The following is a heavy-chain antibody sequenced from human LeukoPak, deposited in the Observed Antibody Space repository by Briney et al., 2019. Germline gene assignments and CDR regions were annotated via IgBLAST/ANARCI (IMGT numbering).Heavy chain of an antibody. CDR3: ARVHYDILTGYHYYFDY. CDR2: IKQDGSEK. D-gene: IGHD3-9*01. V-gene: IGHV3-7*01. Sequence: PGGSLRLSCATSGFTFSSYWMSWVRQAPGKGLEWVANIKQDGSEKYYVDSAKGRFTISRDNAKNSLYLQMNSLRAEDTAVYYCARVHYDILTGYHYYFDYWGQGTLVTVSS. CDR1: GFTFSSYW. J-gene: IGHJ4*02.